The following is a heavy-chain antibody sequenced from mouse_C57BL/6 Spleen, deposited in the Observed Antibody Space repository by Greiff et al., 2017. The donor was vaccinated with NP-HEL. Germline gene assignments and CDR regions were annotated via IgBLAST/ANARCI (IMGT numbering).Heavy chain of an antibody. D-gene: IGHD1-1*01. Sequence: VQLKESGPGLVKPSQSLSLTCSVTGYSITSGYYWNWIRQFPGNKLEWMGYISYDGSNNYNPSLKNRISITRDTSKNQFFLKLNSVTTEDTATYYCARGRDYYGSSLGFHFDVWGTGTTVTVSS. J-gene: IGHJ1*03. CDR3: ARGRDYYGSSLGFHFDV. CDR2: ISYDGSN. CDR1: GYSITSGYY. V-gene: IGHV3-6*01.